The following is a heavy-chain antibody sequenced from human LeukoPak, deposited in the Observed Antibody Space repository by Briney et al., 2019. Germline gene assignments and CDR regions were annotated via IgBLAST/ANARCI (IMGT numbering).Heavy chain of an antibody. Sequence: PSETLSLTCTVSGGSIGSYYWSWIRQPPGKGLEWIGYIYYSGSTNYNPSLKSRVTISVDTSKNQFSLKLSSVTAADTAVYYCARVGSGWYQGTFDYWGQGTLVTVSS. J-gene: IGHJ4*02. CDR2: IYYSGST. V-gene: IGHV4-59*01. D-gene: IGHD6-19*01. CDR3: ARVGSGWYQGTFDY. CDR1: GGSIGSYY.